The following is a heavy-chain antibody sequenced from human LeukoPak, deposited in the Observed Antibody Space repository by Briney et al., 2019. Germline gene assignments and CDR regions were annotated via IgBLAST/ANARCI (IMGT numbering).Heavy chain of an antibody. J-gene: IGHJ5*02. CDR2: IKSDGITI. CDR1: GFTFSNYM. CDR3: TRDRSVGNWFDP. Sequence: GGSLRLSCAASGFTFSNYMMHWVRQAPGKGLVWVSRIKSDGITITYADSVKGRFTISRDNAKNTLFLQMNSLRAEDTAVYYCTRDRSVGNWFDPWGQGTLVTVSS. D-gene: IGHD2-2*01. V-gene: IGHV3-74*01.